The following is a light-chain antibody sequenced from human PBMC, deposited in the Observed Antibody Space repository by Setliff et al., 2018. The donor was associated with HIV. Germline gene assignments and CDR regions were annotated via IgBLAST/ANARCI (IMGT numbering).Light chain of an antibody. CDR3: AAWDDSLKAWM. V-gene: IGLV1-44*01. CDR1: RSNIGKNI. J-gene: IGLJ3*02. CDR2: KNN. Sequence: QSALAQSPSASGTPGQRVTIFCSGGRSNIGKNIVNWYQQLPGTAPKLLIYKNNLRPSGVPDRFSASKSDTSASLAISGLQSEDEAYYFCAAWDDSLKAWMFGGGTKVTV.